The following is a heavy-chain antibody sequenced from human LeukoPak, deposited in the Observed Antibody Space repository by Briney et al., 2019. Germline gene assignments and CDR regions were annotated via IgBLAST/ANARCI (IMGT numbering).Heavy chain of an antibody. D-gene: IGHD4-17*01. CDR2: IYYSGST. CDR3: ARPIGDYRYYFDY. CDR1: GSTFSSYA. J-gene: IGHJ4*02. V-gene: IGHV4-39*01. Sequence: GSLRLSCAASGSTFSSYAMSWVRQPPGKGLEWIGSIYYSGSTYYNPSLKSRVTISVDTSKNQFSLKLSSVTAADTAVYYCARPIGDYRYYFDYWGQGTLVTVSS.